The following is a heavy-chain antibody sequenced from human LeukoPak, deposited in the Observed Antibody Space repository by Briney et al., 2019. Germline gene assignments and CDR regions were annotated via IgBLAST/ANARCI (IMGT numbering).Heavy chain of an antibody. CDR2: ISKDGGST. D-gene: IGHD1-14*01. V-gene: IGHV3-74*03. Sequence: PGGSLMLSCAVADLTFSEYWMHWVRQDAGQWLVWVAGISKDGGSTEYADFVKGRCTISRDNAKNTLYLQMNSLTVDDTAVYYCTSGIGTYDYWGLGAQVTVSS. CDR1: DLTFSEYW. CDR3: TSGIGTYDY. J-gene: IGHJ4*02.